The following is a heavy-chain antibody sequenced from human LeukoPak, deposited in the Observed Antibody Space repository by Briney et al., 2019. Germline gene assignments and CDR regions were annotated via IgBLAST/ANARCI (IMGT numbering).Heavy chain of an antibody. J-gene: IGHJ4*02. CDR3: ARGSDKGGWNSFDY. V-gene: IGHV1-2*06. CDR1: GYTFTGYY. Sequence: ASVKVSCKASGYTFTGYYMHWVRQAPGQGLEWMGRINPNSGGTNYAQKFQGRVTMTRDTSISTAYMELSRLRSDDTAVYYCARGSDKGGWNSFDYWGQGTLVTVSS. D-gene: IGHD1/OR15-1a*01. CDR2: INPNSGGT.